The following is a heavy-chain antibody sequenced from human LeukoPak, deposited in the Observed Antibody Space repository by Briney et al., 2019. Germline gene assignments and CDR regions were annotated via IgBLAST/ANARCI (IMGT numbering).Heavy chain of an antibody. D-gene: IGHD2-15*01. CDR1: GFTFSRYW. CDR2: IKKDGREK. CDR3: ARVLTYCSGGNCYSGGLGYIDL. Sequence: GGCLRLSCADSGFTFSRYWVSWGRQAPGKGVGGVGNIKKDGREKYYMDSVKGRFTISRENAKKSLFMQMSRVRAEGTAVYYCARVLTYCSGGNCYSGGLGYIDLWGKGTPVTISS. V-gene: IGHV3-7*03. J-gene: IGHJ6*03.